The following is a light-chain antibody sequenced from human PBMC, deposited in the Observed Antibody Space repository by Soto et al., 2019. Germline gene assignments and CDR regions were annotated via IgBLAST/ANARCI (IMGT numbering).Light chain of an antibody. Sequence: EIVLTQSPATLSLSPGERATLSCTASQSVSSYLAWYQQKPGQAPRLLIYDASNRATGIPARFSGRGSGTDFTLTISSLEPEDFAVYYCQHRNNLPYTFGQGTKLEIK. CDR2: DAS. V-gene: IGKV3-11*01. CDR3: QHRNNLPYT. CDR1: QSVSSY. J-gene: IGKJ2*01.